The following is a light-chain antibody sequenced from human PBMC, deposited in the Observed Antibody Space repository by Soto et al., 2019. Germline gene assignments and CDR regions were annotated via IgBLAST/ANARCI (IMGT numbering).Light chain of an antibody. CDR3: QQYGSSPT. CDR1: QSVSSNY. CDR2: GAS. Sequence: EIVLTQSPGTLSLSPGERATLSCRATQSVSSNYLAWYQQKSGQAPRLLIYGASSRATGIPDRFSGGGSGTDFTLTIGRLEPEDFAVYYCQQYGSSPTFGEGTRLEIK. V-gene: IGKV3-20*01. J-gene: IGKJ5*01.